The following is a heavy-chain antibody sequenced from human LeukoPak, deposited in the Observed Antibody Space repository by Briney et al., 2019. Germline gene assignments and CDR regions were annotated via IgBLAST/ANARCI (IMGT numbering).Heavy chain of an antibody. CDR3: AGQKDPRPIDY. Sequence: GASVNVSCTASAYTFTAYYMHWARQAPGPGLEWMGWVNPASGGTNYAQKFQGRVTMTRDTSIATAYMELNELTSDDTAVYYCAGQKDPRPIDYWGQGTLVTVSS. CDR2: VNPASGGT. V-gene: IGHV1-2*02. J-gene: IGHJ4*02. CDR1: AYTFTAYY.